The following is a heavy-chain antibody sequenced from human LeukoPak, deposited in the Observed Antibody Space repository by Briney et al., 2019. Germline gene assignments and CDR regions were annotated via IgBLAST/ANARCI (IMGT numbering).Heavy chain of an antibody. Sequence: GSLRLSCAASGFTFSSYSMNWVRQAPGKGLEWVSYISSSGTIYYADSVKGRFTISRDNAKNSLYLQMNSLRAEDTAVYYCARARYSNYNYYYYYMDVWGEGTTVTVSS. CDR3: ARARYSNYNYYYYYMDV. J-gene: IGHJ6*03. V-gene: IGHV3-48*01. CDR2: ISSSGTI. CDR1: GFTFSSYS. D-gene: IGHD4-11*01.